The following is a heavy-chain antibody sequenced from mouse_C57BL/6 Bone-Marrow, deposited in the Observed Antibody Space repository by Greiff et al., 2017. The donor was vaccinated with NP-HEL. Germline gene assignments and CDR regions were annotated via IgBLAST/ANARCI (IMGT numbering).Heavy chain of an antibody. J-gene: IGHJ2*01. D-gene: IGHD1-1*01. Sequence: EVQGVESGGGLVKPGGSLKLSCAASGFTFSDYGMHWVRQAPEKGLEWVAYISSGSSTIYYADTVKGRITISRDNAKNTLFLQMTSLRSEDTAMYYCASEYYGSLYYLDYWGQGTTVTVSS. CDR1: GFTFSDYG. CDR2: ISSGSSTI. CDR3: ASEYYGSLYYLDY. V-gene: IGHV5-17*01.